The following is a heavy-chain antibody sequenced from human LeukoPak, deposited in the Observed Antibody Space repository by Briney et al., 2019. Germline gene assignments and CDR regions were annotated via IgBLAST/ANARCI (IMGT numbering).Heavy chain of an antibody. Sequence: GGSLRLSCAASGFTFSSYSMNWVRQAPGKGLEWVSYISSSSSTIYYADSVKGRFTLSRDNSKNTLYLQINSLRTEDTAVYYCARGGKCSDGKCYLIDYWGQGTLVTVSS. D-gene: IGHD2-15*01. CDR2: ISSSSSTI. CDR3: ARGGKCSDGKCYLIDY. CDR1: GFTFSSYS. V-gene: IGHV3-48*01. J-gene: IGHJ4*02.